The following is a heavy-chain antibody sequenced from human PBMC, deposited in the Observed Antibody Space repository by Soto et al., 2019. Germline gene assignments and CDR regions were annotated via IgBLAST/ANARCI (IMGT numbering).Heavy chain of an antibody. J-gene: IGHJ4*02. V-gene: IGHV3-7*05. Sequence: GGSLRLSCAASGFTFSSYWMSWVRQAPGKGLEWVANIKQDGSEKYYVDSVKGRFTISRDNAKNSLYLQMNSLRAEDTAVYYCARDILSGSYLGFVEGYWGQGTLVTVSS. CDR2: IKQDGSEK. D-gene: IGHD1-26*01. CDR3: ARDILSGSYLGFVEGY. CDR1: GFTFSSYW.